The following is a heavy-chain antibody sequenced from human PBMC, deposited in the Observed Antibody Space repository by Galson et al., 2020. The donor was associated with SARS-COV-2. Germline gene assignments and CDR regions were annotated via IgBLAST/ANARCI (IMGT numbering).Heavy chain of an antibody. CDR2: IYHSGST. CDR3: ARGAHSSGWYPWDDAFDI. J-gene: IGHJ3*02. Sequence: SETLSLTCTVSGYSISSGYYWGWIRQPPGKGLEWIGSIYHSGSTYYNPSLKSRVTISVDTSKNQFSLKLSSVTAADTAVYYCARGAHSSGWYPWDDAFDIWGQGTMVTVSS. V-gene: IGHV4-38-2*02. D-gene: IGHD6-19*01. CDR1: GYSISSGYY.